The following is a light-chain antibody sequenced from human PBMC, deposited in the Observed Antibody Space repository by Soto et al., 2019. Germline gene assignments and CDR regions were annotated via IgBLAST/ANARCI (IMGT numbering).Light chain of an antibody. J-gene: IGKJ1*01. V-gene: IGKV1-8*01. CDR3: QQYYSYPRT. Sequence: IQMTQSPSSFSASTGDRVTITCRASQGISSYLAWYQHKPGKAPKLLIYAASTLQSGVPSRFSGSGSGTDFTLTISCLQSEDFATYYCQQYYSYPRTFGQGTKVDIK. CDR2: AAS. CDR1: QGISSY.